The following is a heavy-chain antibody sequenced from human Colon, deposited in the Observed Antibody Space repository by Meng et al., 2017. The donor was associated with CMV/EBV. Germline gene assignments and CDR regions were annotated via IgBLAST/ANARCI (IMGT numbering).Heavy chain of an antibody. CDR2: IYWDDDK. V-gene: IGHV2-5*02. CDR1: GFSPRTFGMG. Sequence: ITLQESWPSMVNPTRPLTRTCTSSGFSPRTFGMGVGWIRQPPGKALEWLGVIYWDDDKRYSPSLKSRLTITKDTSKNQVVLTMTNLDPLDTATYYCVHRPYGSGSYFFDYWGQGTLVTVSS. D-gene: IGHD3-10*01. J-gene: IGHJ4*02. CDR3: VHRPYGSGSYFFDY.